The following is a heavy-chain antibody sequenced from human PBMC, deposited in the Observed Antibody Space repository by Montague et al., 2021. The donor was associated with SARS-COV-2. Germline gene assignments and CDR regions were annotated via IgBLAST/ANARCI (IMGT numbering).Heavy chain of an antibody. J-gene: IGHJ3*02. Sequence: FLRLSCAASGLTFSNYAMSWVRQAPGKGPECVSGISGSGGTTYYADSVKGRFTISRDNSKNTLYLQMNSLRAEDTAVYYCANPKGAFDIWGQGTMVTVSS. CDR1: GLTFSNYA. V-gene: IGHV3-23*01. CDR3: ANPKGAFDI. CDR2: ISGSGGTT.